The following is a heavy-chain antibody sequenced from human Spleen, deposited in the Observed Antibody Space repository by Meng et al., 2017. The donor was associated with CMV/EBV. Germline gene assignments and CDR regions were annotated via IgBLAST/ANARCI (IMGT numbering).Heavy chain of an antibody. CDR1: GLTFSSYE. J-gene: IGHJ6*02. V-gene: IGHV3-48*03. Sequence: GGSLRLPCAASGLTFSSYEMNWVRQAPGKGLEWVSYISSSGSAISYADSVKGRFTISRDNSKYTLYLQMNSLRAEDTDVYYCAKDMGRGYSYGPDLYYYYGMDVWGQGTTVTVSS. D-gene: IGHD5-18*01. CDR2: ISSSGSAI. CDR3: AKDMGRGYSYGPDLYYYYGMDV.